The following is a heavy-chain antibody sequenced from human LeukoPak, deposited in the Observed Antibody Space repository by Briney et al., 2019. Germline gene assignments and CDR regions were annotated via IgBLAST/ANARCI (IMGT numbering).Heavy chain of an antibody. CDR1: GFTFDDYA. CDR2: ISWNSGSI. CDR3: AKARRYCGGDCYSYSFDY. V-gene: IGHV3-9*01. D-gene: IGHD2-21*02. J-gene: IGHJ4*02. Sequence: GGSLRLSCAASGFTFDDYAMHWVRQAPGKGLEWVSGISWNSGSIGYADSVKGRFTISRDNAKNSLYLQMNSLRAEDTASYYCAKARRYCGGDCYSYSFDYWGQGTLVTVSS.